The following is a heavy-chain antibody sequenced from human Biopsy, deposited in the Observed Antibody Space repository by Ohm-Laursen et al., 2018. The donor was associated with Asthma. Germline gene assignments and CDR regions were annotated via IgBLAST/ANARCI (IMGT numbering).Heavy chain of an antibody. CDR2: ISFDGTNR. CDR3: AKEVFPGWELRRGPDS. J-gene: IGHJ4*02. D-gene: IGHD1-26*01. CDR1: GFSFSNYG. V-gene: IGHV3-30*18. Sequence: SLRLSCAASGFSFSNYGMYWVRQAPGKGLDWVAVISFDGTNRNYTDSVKGRFTISRDNSRNTLHLEMNSLRAEDTAVYFCAKEVFPGWELRRGPDSWGQGTLVTVSS.